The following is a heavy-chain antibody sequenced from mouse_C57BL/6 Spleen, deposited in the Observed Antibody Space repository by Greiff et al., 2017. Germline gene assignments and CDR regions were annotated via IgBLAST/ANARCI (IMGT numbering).Heavy chain of an antibody. D-gene: IGHD1-1*01. CDR3: SRSRYYGSSYGDY. Sequence: EVQLQQSGPELVKPGASVKMSCKASGYTFTDYNMHWVKQSHGKSLEWIGNINPNNGDTSYNQKFEGKATLTVNKSSSTAYMELRSLTSEDSAVXYCSRSRYYGSSYGDYWGQGTTLTVSS. V-gene: IGHV1-22*01. CDR2: INPNNGDT. J-gene: IGHJ2*01. CDR1: GYTFTDYN.